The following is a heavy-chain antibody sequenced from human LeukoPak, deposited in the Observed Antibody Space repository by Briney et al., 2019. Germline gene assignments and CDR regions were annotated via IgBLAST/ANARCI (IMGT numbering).Heavy chain of an antibody. V-gene: IGHV1-18*01. CDR2: ISAYNGNT. CDR1: GYTFTGYG. D-gene: IGHD2-8*01. Sequence: ASVKVSCKASGYTFTGYGISWVRQAPGQGLEWMGWISAYNGNTNYAQKLQGRVTMTTDTSTSTAYMELRSLRSDDTAVYYCARVEGIVLMVYAPLGFDYWGQGTLVTVSS. J-gene: IGHJ4*02. CDR3: ARVEGIVLMVYAPLGFDY.